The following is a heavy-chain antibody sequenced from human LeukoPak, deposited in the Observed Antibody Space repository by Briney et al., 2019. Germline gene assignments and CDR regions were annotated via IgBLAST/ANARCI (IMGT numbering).Heavy chain of an antibody. CDR2: ISASGTT. J-gene: IGHJ6*03. V-gene: IGHV4-4*07. CDR3: ARGIAVAGSYGYYYMDV. CDR1: GDSFSSYQ. Sequence: SETLSLTCIVSGDSFSSYQWSWVRQPAGKGLEWIGRISASGTTNSNPALKSRVTMSVDSSKKQFSLNLSSVTAADTAVYYCARGIAVAGSYGYYYMDVWGKGTTVTVSS. D-gene: IGHD6-19*01.